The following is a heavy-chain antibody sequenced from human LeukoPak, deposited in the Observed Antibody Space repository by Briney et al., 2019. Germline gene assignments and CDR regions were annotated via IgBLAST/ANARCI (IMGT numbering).Heavy chain of an antibody. Sequence: SETLSLTCTVSGGSMNTYWGWIRQPPGKGLEWIGSIYYSGTTYYNPSLQSRVTISVDTSKNQFSLKLSSVTAADTAVYYCAREADTFDIWGQGTMVTVSS. CDR3: AREADTFDI. V-gene: IGHV4-39*07. CDR2: IYYSGTT. J-gene: IGHJ3*02. CDR1: GGSMNTY.